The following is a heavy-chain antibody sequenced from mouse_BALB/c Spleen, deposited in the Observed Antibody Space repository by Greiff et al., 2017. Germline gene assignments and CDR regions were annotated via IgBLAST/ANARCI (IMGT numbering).Heavy chain of an antibody. Sequence: EVHLVESGGGLVKPGGSLKLSCAASGFTFSSYAMSWVRQTPEKRLEWVASISSGGSTYYPDSVKGRFTISRDNARNILYLQMSSLRSEDTAMYYCARDHVYAMDYWGQGTSVTVSS. V-gene: IGHV5-6-5*01. CDR3: ARDHVYAMDY. CDR2: ISSGGST. J-gene: IGHJ4*01. CDR1: GFTFSSYA.